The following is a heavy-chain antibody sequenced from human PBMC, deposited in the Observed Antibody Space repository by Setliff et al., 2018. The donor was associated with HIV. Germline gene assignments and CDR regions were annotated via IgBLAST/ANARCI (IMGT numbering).Heavy chain of an antibody. J-gene: IGHJ4*02. Sequence: SETLSLTCIVSSGSITSSNYYWGWIRQPPGKGLEWIGSIFYSGSPYYTPSLKSRVTISVDTSKNQFSLKLSSVTAADTAVYYCARGSRRTMIIVGFDYWGQGTLVTVSS. CDR2: IFYSGSP. D-gene: IGHD3-22*01. V-gene: IGHV4-39*07. CDR1: SGSITSSNYY. CDR3: ARGSRRTMIIVGFDY.